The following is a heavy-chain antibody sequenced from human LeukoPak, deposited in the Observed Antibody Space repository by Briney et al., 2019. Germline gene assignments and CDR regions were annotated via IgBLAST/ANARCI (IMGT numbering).Heavy chain of an antibody. CDR1: RFTFSSYE. V-gene: IGHV3-48*03. CDR3: ARRYCSSTSCTFDY. Sequence: GGSLRLSCAASRFTFSSYEMNWVRQAPGKGREWVSYISSSGSTVYYADSVKGRFTVSRDNAKNSLYLQMNSLRAEDTAVYYCARRYCSSTSCTFDYWGQGTLVTVSS. J-gene: IGHJ4*02. D-gene: IGHD2-2*01. CDR2: ISSSGSTV.